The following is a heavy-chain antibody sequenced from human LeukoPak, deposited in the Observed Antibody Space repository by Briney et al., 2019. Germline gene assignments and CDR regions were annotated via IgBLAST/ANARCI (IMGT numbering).Heavy chain of an antibody. CDR1: GGSISSYY. V-gene: IGHV4-59*01. J-gene: IGHJ4*02. Sequence: PSETLSFSCTVSGGSISSYYWSWIRQPPGKGLEWIGYINYSGSTSYNPSLKSRVTISVDTSKNQFSLKLSSVTAADTAVYYCARGYDFWSGYYPAGFDYWGQGTLVTVSS. CDR3: ARGYDFWSGYYPAGFDY. CDR2: INYSGST. D-gene: IGHD3-3*01.